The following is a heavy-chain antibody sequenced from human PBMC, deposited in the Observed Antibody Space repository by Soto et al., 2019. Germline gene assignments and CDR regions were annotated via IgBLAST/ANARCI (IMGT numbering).Heavy chain of an antibody. CDR3: ARDEQQLVLNYYYYGMDV. J-gene: IGHJ6*02. CDR1: GGTFSSYA. CDR2: IIPIFGTA. V-gene: IGHV1-69*01. D-gene: IGHD6-13*01. Sequence: QVQLVQSGAEVKKPGSSVKVSCKASGGTFSSYAISWVRQAPGQGLEWMGGIIPIFGTANYAQKFQGRVTITADESTSTAYMELSSLRSEDTAVYYCARDEQQLVLNYYYYGMDVWGQGTTVTVSS.